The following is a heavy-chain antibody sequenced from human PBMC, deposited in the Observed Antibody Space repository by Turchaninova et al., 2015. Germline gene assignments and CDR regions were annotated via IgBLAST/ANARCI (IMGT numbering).Heavy chain of an antibody. CDR2: INHSGST. J-gene: IGHJ4*02. V-gene: IGHV4-34*01. D-gene: IGHD4-17*01. CDR1: GGSFSGYY. Sequence: QVQLQQWGAGLLKPSETLSLTCAVYGGSFSGYYWSGIRQPPGKGVEWIGEINHSGSTNYNPSRKSRVTIAVDPSKNQFSLKLSSVTAADTAVYYCARGSTTEGFDYWGQGTLVTVSS. CDR3: ARGSTTEGFDY.